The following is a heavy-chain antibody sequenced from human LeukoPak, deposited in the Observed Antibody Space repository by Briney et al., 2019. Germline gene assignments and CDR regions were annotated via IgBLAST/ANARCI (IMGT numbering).Heavy chain of an antibody. CDR2: INHSGST. J-gene: IGHJ6*02. D-gene: IGHD6-13*01. V-gene: IGHV4-34*01. Sequence: SETLSLTCTVSGGSIGSYYWSWIRQPPGKGLEWIGEINHSGSTNYNPSLKSRVTISVDTSKNQFSLKLSSVTAADTAVYYCARATGIAAAGKRYYGMDVWGQGTTVTVSS. CDR1: GGSIGSYY. CDR3: ARATGIAAAGKRYYGMDV.